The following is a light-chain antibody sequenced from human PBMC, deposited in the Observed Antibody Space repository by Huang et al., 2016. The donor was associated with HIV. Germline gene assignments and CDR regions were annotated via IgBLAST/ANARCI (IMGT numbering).Light chain of an antibody. J-gene: IGKJ3*01. CDR3: QQSYSTLFT. V-gene: IGKV1-39*01. CDR2: TAS. CDR1: QNINTY. Sequence: DIQMTQSPSSLSASVGDRVTITCRASQNINTYLNWYQQRRGKAPKLLIYTASNLDSGVPSRVSGSGSGTDFTLTISSLRPEDSATYYCQQSYSTLFTFGPGTRVDIK.